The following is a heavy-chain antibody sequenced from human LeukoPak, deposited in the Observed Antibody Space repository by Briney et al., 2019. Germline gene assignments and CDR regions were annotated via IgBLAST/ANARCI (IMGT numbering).Heavy chain of an antibody. J-gene: IGHJ4*02. CDR2: IYYSGST. Sequence: PSETLSLTCTVSGGSISSGGYYWSWIRQHPGKGLEWIRYIYYSGSTYYNPSLKSRVTVSVDTSKNQFSLKLSSVTAADTAVYYCARDVLDYYGSGSYYSGTFDYWGQGTLVTVSS. CDR1: GGSISSGGYY. CDR3: ARDVLDYYGSGSYYSGTFDY. V-gene: IGHV4-31*03. D-gene: IGHD3-10*01.